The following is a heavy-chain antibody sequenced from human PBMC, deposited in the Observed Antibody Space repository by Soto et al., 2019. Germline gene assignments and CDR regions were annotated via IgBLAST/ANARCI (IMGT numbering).Heavy chain of an antibody. V-gene: IGHV3-48*02. CDR1: GFRFGSYS. D-gene: IGHD2-2*01. CDR2: ISGRGTTT. Sequence: GGSLELACEASGFRFGSYSMNWVRQAPGKGLEWVSFISGRGTTTYYADSVRGRFTVSRDNAKNSLFLEVNSLRDEDTAVYYCARLGYCSSATCKYYFYYYGMDVWGQGTTVTVSS. CDR3: ARLGYCSSATCKYYFYYYGMDV. J-gene: IGHJ6*02.